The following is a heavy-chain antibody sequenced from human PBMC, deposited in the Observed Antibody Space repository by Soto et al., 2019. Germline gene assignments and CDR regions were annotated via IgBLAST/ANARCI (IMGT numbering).Heavy chain of an antibody. J-gene: IGHJ4*02. V-gene: IGHV1-69*12. Sequence: QVQLVKSGAEVKKPGSSVKVSCKAPGGTFSTYAISWVRQAPGQGLEWMGGIIPMFGTANYAQRFQDRVTITADESTNTVYMELISLRSEDTAVYFCASGIQLWLRRINNGYSGWGQGTLVTVSS. CDR3: ASGIQLWLRRINNGYSG. CDR1: GGTFSTYA. D-gene: IGHD5-18*01. CDR2: IIPMFGTA.